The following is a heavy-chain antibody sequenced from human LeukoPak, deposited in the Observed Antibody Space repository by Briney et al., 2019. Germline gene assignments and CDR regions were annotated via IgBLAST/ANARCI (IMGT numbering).Heavy chain of an antibody. CDR1: GYTFTVYY. Sequence: ASVTVSCKASGYTFTVYYMHWVRQAPGQGLEWMGWINPNSGGTNYAQKFQGRVTMTRDTSISTAYMELSRLRSDDTAVYHCAREGSIAARGRKGWFDPWGQGTLVTVSS. D-gene: IGHD6-6*01. V-gene: IGHV1-2*02. CDR3: AREGSIAARGRKGWFDP. J-gene: IGHJ5*02. CDR2: INPNSGGT.